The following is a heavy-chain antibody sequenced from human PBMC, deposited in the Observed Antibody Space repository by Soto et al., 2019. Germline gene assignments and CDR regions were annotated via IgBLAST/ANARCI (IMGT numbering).Heavy chain of an antibody. Sequence: LSLTFTVSGSSINSSGYYWGWTRQPPGKGLEWIGSMFYGVSTYYNPSLKSRVTVSVDTSKNQFSLNLRSVTAADTAVYYCARLPSRHLVDYWGQGTLVTVSS. CDR1: GSSINSSGYY. D-gene: IGHD3-3*02. J-gene: IGHJ4*02. CDR3: ARLPSRHLVDY. V-gene: IGHV4-39*01. CDR2: MFYGVST.